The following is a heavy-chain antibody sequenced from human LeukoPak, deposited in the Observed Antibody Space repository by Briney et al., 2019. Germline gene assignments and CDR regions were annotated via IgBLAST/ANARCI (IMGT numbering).Heavy chain of an antibody. CDR3: ARDSGVGLDAFDI. CDR1: GDSVSSYSAT. Sequence: SQTLSLTCAISGDSVSSYSATWNWIRQSPSRGLEWLGRTYYRSKWFNGYAVSVKSRITINPDTFKNQFSLQLNAVTPEDTAVYFCARDSGVGLDAFDIWGQGTMVTVSS. CDR2: TYYRSKWFN. D-gene: IGHD3-3*01. V-gene: IGHV6-1*01. J-gene: IGHJ3*02.